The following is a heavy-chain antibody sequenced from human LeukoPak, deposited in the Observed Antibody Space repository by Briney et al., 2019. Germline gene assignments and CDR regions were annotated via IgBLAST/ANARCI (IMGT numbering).Heavy chain of an antibody. Sequence: SETLSLTCTVSGDSTSSDYYWGWIRQPPGKGLEWIGNIYYSGSTYYNPSLESRVTMSLDTSKNQFSLKLGSVTAADTAVYYCARDENGYVWGSFRAWGQGTLVTVSS. CDR1: GDSTSSDYY. J-gene: IGHJ5*02. V-gene: IGHV4-38-2*02. CDR3: ARDENGYVWGSFRA. CDR2: IYYSGST. D-gene: IGHD3-16*02.